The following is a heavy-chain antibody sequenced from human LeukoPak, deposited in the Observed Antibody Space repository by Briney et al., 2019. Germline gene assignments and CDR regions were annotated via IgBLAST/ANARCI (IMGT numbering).Heavy chain of an antibody. CDR3: ARRYCSSSYYLDY. V-gene: IGHV5-51*01. D-gene: IGHD6-6*01. CDR2: IYPGDSGT. Sequence: GESLKISCKGSGYSFTNYWIGWVRQMPGKGLEWMGMIYPGDSGTRYSPSFQGQVTVSADNSISTAYLQWSSLKASDTAIYYCARRYCSSSYYLDYWGQGTLVTVSS. CDR1: GYSFTNYW. J-gene: IGHJ4*02.